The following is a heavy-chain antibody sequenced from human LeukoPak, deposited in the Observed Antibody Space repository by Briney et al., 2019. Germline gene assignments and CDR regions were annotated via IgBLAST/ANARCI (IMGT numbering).Heavy chain of an antibody. J-gene: IGHJ4*02. V-gene: IGHV3-23*01. Sequence: GGSLRLSCAASGFTFSIYAMSWVRQAPGKGLEWVSGVSGCGDTTYYADSVKGRFTISRDNSKNTLYLQMNSLRADDTAVYYCAEDLRPHYWGQGTLVTVSS. CDR3: AEDLRPHY. CDR1: GFTFSIYA. CDR2: VSGCGDTT.